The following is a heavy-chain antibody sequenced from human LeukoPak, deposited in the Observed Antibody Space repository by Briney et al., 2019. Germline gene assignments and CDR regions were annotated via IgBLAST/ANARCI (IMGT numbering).Heavy chain of an antibody. D-gene: IGHD3-22*01. CDR1: GFTFSSYA. J-gene: IGHJ5*02. V-gene: IGHV3-23*01. CDR3: AKDGGNYDMRGNWFDP. CDR2: ISNSGGST. Sequence: TGGSLRLSCAASGFTFSSYAMSWVRQAPGKGLEWVSAISNSGGSTYYADSVKGHFTISRDNSKNTLYLEMNSLRAEDTAVYYCAKDGGNYDMRGNWFDPWGQGTLVTVSS.